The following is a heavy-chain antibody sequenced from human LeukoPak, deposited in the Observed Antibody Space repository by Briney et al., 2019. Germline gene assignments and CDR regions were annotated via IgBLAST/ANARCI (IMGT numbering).Heavy chain of an antibody. CDR3: ARALSPYDILTRIDY. Sequence: SVKVSCKASGYTFTSYYMHLVRQAPAPALEWTGIIKPSGATTSHAQKSQGRVTMNRATSTSTVYMELSSLRSEDTAVYYCARALSPYDILTRIDYWGQGNLVPVSS. V-gene: IGHV1-46*01. J-gene: IGHJ4*02. CDR2: IKPSGATT. D-gene: IGHD3-9*01. CDR1: GYTFTSYY.